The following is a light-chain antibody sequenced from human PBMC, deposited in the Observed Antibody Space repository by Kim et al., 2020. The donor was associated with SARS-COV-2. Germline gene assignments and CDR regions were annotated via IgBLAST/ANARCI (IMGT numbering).Light chain of an antibody. CDR1: QTIVNSV. Sequence: SPGETVPLSGRTRQTIVNSVWACYQVRPGWAPRLLLDAGATSAPGMPVSFSGGGSGGDFTLTSNRLAPEDFAIYYWHQYGSTPRTFGQGTKVDIK. J-gene: IGKJ1*01. V-gene: IGKV3-20*01. CDR2: AGA. CDR3: HQYGSTPRT.